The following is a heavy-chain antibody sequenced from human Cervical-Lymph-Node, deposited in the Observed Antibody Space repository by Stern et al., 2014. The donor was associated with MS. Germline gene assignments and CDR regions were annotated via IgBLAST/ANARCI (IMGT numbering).Heavy chain of an antibody. CDR2: IKSKTDGGTT. CDR3: NTETIYDSSAYYHFDF. Sequence: EVQLLESGGGLVKPGGSLRVSCAASGFTFSNAWMSWVRQAPGKGLEWVGRIKSKTDGGTTDYAAPVKGRFTISRDDSKNTLYLQMDSLKTEDTAIYYCNTETIYDSSAYYHFDFWGQGTLVTVSS. J-gene: IGHJ4*02. V-gene: IGHV3-15*01. CDR1: GFTFSNAW. D-gene: IGHD3-22*01.